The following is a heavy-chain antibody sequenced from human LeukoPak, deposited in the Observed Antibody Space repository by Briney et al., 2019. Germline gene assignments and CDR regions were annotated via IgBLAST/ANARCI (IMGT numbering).Heavy chain of an antibody. Sequence: ASVKVSCKASGYTFTSYGISWVRQAPGQGLEWMGRISAYNGNTNYAQKLQGRVTMTTDTSPSTAYKELRSLRSDDTAVYYCARVTYYGSGSYYNVISPAPALDPWGQGTLVTVSS. J-gene: IGHJ5*02. D-gene: IGHD3-10*01. V-gene: IGHV1-18*01. CDR1: GYTFTSYG. CDR3: ARVTYYGSGSYYNVISPAPALDP. CDR2: ISAYNGNT.